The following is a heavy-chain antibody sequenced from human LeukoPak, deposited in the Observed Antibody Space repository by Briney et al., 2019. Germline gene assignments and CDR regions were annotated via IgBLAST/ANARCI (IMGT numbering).Heavy chain of an antibody. J-gene: IGHJ5*01. D-gene: IGHD3-10*01. V-gene: IGHV4-4*09. CDR1: GTSISRHY. Sequence: SETLSLTCTVSGTSISRHYWSWLRQSAGLGLEWLGYISTTGSTTYNPSLEGRVTMSEDTSQNQLSLTLSSVTAADTAVYFCARQDGLWVGDLGGWFDFWGQGIQVTVSA. CDR3: ARQDGLWVGDLGGWFDF. CDR2: ISTTGST.